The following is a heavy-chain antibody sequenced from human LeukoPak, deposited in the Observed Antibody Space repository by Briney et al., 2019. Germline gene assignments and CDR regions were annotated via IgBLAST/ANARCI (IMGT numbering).Heavy chain of an antibody. CDR2: ISAYNGNT. CDR3: ARGTYYDILTGWYFDY. Sequence: ASVKVSCKASGYTFTSYGISWVRQAPGQGLEWMGWISAYNGNTNYAQKFQGRVTITADESTSTAYMELSSLRSEDTAVYYCARGTYYDILTGWYFDYWGQGTLVTVSS. CDR1: GYTFTSYG. J-gene: IGHJ4*02. D-gene: IGHD3-9*01. V-gene: IGHV1-18*01.